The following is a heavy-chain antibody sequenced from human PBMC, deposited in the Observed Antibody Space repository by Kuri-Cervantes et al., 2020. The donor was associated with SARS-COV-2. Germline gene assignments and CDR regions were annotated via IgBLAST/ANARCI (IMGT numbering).Heavy chain of an antibody. Sequence: LSLTCAASGFTFSSYSMNWVRQAPGKGLEWVSSISSSSSYIYYADSVKGRFTISRDNAKNSLYLQMNSLRAEDTAVYYCARLGGDSSGYYYYYDYWGQGTLVTVSS. CDR1: GFTFSSYS. J-gene: IGHJ4*02. CDR3: ARLGGDSSGYYYYYDY. CDR2: ISSSSSYI. D-gene: IGHD3-22*01. V-gene: IGHV3-21*01.